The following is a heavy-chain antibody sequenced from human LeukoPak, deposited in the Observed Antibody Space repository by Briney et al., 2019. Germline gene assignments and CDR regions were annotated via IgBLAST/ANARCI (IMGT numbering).Heavy chain of an antibody. D-gene: IGHD4-11*01. V-gene: IGHV3-49*04. CDR3: TRGYSIDY. J-gene: IGHJ4*02. Sequence: GGSLRLSCTASGFTFGDYAMSWVRQAPGKGLEWVGFVRSKASGGTTEYTASVKSRFTISRDDSKSIAYLQMNSLITEDTAVYYCTRGYSIDYWGQGTQVTVSS. CDR2: VRSKASGGTT. CDR1: GFTFGDYA.